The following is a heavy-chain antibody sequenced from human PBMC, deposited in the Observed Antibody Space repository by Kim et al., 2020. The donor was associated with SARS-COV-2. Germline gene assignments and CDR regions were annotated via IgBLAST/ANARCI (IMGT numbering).Heavy chain of an antibody. V-gene: IGHV3-23*01. Sequence: ESVKGRFTISRDNSKNTLYLQMNSLRAEDTAVYYCAKGEDDISRVVYLHNWGQGALVTVSS. CDR3: AKGEDDISRVVYLHN. D-gene: IGHD2-8*02. J-gene: IGHJ4*02.